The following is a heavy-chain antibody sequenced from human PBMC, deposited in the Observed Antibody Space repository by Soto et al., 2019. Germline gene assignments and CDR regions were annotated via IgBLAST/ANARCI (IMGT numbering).Heavy chain of an antibody. D-gene: IGHD6-19*01. CDR2: INPSGGST. CDR3: ARTREQWLDNDY. V-gene: IGHV1-46*01. J-gene: IGHJ4*02. CDR1: GYTFTSYY. Sequence: ASVKVSCKASGYTFTSYYIHWVRQAPGQGLEWMGIINPSGGSTSYAQKFQGRVTMTRDTSTSTVYMEMRGLRSDDTAVYYCARTREQWLDNDYWGQGTLVTVSS.